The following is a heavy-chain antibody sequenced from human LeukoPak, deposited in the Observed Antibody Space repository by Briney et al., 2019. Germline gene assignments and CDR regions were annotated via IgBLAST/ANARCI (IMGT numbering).Heavy chain of an antibody. CDR1: GFSFEYYG. CDR2: IKDNGDKT. D-gene: IGHD2-8*01. V-gene: IGHV3-9*01. CDR3: AKHLRATNAYLFYGLDV. Sequence: GGSLRLSCEVSGFSFEYYGMHGVRRPPGKGLEWVSSIKDNGDKTDYADSVKGRFTVSRDNAKKSLYLQMNSLRPEDTALYYCAKHLRATNAYLFYGLDVWGPGTTVTVSS. J-gene: IGHJ6*02.